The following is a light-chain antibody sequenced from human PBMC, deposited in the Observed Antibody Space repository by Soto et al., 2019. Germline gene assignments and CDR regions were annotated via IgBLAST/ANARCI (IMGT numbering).Light chain of an antibody. CDR1: QSIRNN. Sequence: EIVMTQSPATLSVSPGERATLSCRASQSIRNNLAWYQQKPGQAPRLLIYDVSTRATGIPARFSGSGSGTEFTLTINSLQSEDFAVYYCQQYNYWYTFGQGTKLEIK. CDR2: DVS. J-gene: IGKJ2*01. CDR3: QQYNYWYT. V-gene: IGKV3D-15*01.